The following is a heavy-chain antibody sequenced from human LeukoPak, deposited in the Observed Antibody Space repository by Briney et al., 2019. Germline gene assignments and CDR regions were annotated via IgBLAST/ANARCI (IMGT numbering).Heavy chain of an antibody. Sequence: ASVKVSCKASGYTFTSYGISWVRQAPGQGLEWMGWISAYNGNTNYAQKLQGRVTMTTDTSTSAAYMELRSLRSDDTAVYYCARGGFSGSYLDDAFDIWGQGTMVTVSS. V-gene: IGHV1-18*01. CDR1: GYTFTSYG. J-gene: IGHJ3*02. D-gene: IGHD1-26*01. CDR2: ISAYNGNT. CDR3: ARGGFSGSYLDDAFDI.